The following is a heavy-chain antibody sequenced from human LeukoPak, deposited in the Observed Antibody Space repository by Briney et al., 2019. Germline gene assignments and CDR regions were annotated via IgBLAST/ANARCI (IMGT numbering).Heavy chain of an antibody. Sequence: ASVKVSCKASGGTFSSYGMSWVRQAPGKGLEWVSAISGSGGSTYYADSVKGRFTISRDNSKNTLYLQMNSLRAEDTTVYYCAKKGYYDSSGYFDYWGQGTLVTVSS. J-gene: IGHJ4*02. CDR1: GGTFSSYG. V-gene: IGHV3-23*01. CDR2: ISGSGGST. CDR3: AKKGYYDSSGYFDY. D-gene: IGHD3-22*01.